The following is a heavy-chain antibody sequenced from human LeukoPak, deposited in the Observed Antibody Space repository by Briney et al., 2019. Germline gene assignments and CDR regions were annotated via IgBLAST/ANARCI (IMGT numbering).Heavy chain of an antibody. V-gene: IGHV3-74*01. CDR3: ARSPTYYDILTGYYPAYYFDY. Sequence: PGGSLRLSRAASGFTFSSYWMHWVRQAPGKGLVWVSRINSDGSSTSYADSVKGRFTISRDNAKNTLYLQMNSLRAEDTAVYYCARSPTYYDILTGYYPAYYFDYWGQGTLVTVSS. CDR1: GFTFSSYW. J-gene: IGHJ4*02. CDR2: INSDGSST. D-gene: IGHD3-9*01.